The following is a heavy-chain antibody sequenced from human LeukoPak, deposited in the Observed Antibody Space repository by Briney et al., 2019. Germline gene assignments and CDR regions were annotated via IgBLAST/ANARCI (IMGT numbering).Heavy chain of an antibody. CDR2: ISGYNGKI. Sequence: ASVKVSCKASGHTFVSYGISWVRQAPGQGLEWMGWISGYNGKINYAQKFQGRVTMTTDTSASTAYLELRSLTSEDTAVYYCARRFCSSVSCYDDDAFDVWGQGTLVTVSS. CDR1: GHTFVSYG. D-gene: IGHD2-2*01. CDR3: ARRFCSSVSCYDDDAFDV. J-gene: IGHJ3*01. V-gene: IGHV1-18*01.